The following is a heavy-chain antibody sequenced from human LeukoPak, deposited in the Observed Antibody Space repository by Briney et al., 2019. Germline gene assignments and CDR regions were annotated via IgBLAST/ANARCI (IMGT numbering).Heavy chain of an antibody. J-gene: IGHJ4*02. CDR1: GYTLTELS. V-gene: IGHV1-46*01. CDR2: INPSGGST. Sequence: ASVKVSCTVSGYTLTELSMHWVRQAPGQGLEWMGIINPSGGSTIYAQKFQGRVTMTRDTSTSTVYMELSSLRSEDTAVFYCARAQPYFDYWGQGTLVTVSS. CDR3: ARAQPYFDY. D-gene: IGHD2-2*01.